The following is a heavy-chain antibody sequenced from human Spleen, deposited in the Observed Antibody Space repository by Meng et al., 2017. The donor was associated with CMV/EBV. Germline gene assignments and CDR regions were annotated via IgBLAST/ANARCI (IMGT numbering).Heavy chain of an antibody. J-gene: IGHJ3*02. D-gene: IGHD6-19*01. CDR3: ARESPVAGTNAFDI. V-gene: IGHV3-66*02. Sequence: GGSLRPSCAASGFTVSSNYMSWVRQAPGKGLEWVSVIYSGGSTYYADSVKGRFTISRDNSKNTLYLQMNSLRAEDTAVYYCARESPVAGTNAFDIWGQGTMVTVSS. CDR1: GFTVSSNY. CDR2: IYSGGST.